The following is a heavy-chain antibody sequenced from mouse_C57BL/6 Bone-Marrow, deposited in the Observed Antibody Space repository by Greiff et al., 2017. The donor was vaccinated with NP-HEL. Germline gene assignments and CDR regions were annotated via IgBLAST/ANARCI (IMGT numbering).Heavy chain of an antibody. V-gene: IGHV1-9*01. CDR3: ARLGRKGFDY. J-gene: IGHJ2*01. CDR2: ILPGSGST. D-gene: IGHD4-1*01. CDR1: GYTFTGYW. Sequence: VQLQESGAELMKPGASVKLSCKATGYTFTGYWIEWVKQRLGHGLEWIGEILPGSGSTNYNEKFKGKATLTADTSSNTAYMQLSSLTTEDSAIYYCARLGRKGFDYWGQGTTLTVSS.